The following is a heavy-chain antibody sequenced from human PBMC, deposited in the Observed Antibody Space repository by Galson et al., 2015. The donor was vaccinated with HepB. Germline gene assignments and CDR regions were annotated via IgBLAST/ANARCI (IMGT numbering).Heavy chain of an antibody. CDR1: GFTFSSYA. CDR3: AKALEVTTVQGEHAMDV. CDR2: ISGSGGST. D-gene: IGHD3-10*01. V-gene: IGHV3-23*01. J-gene: IGHJ6*03. Sequence: SLRLSCAASGFTFSSYAMSWVRQAPGKGLEWVSAISGSGGSTYYADSVKGRFTISRDNSKNTLYLQMNSLRAEDTAVYYCAKALEVTTVQGEHAMDVWGKGTTVTVCS.